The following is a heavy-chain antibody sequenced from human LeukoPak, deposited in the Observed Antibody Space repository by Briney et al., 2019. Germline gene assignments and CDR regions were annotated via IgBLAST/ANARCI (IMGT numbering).Heavy chain of an antibody. CDR3: VRRSTFYSGSGSYPHFDS. Sequence: PGGSLRLSCAASGFTLSGYWMHCIRQVPGKGLVWVSDINSDGSSTSYANSVKGRFTISRDNAKNKVYLQMTNLRAEDTAVYYCVRRSTFYSGSGSYPHFDSWGRGTLVTVSS. D-gene: IGHD3-10*01. CDR1: GFTLSGYW. V-gene: IGHV3-74*01. CDR2: INSDGSST. J-gene: IGHJ4*02.